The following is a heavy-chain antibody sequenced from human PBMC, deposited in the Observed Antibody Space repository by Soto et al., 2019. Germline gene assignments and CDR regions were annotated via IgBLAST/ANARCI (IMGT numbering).Heavy chain of an antibody. D-gene: IGHD4-17*01. J-gene: IGHJ4*02. CDR1: GFIFSGSA. Sequence: VQLVESGGGLVQPGGSLKVSCAGSGFIFSGSAIHWVRQASGKGLEWVGLIRSKAKSYATVYGGSVKGRFTISRDDSKNTAYLQLNGLKTEDTAVYYCSTRTTVTTYWGQGTLVTVSS. CDR3: STRTTVTTY. CDR2: IRSKAKSYAT. V-gene: IGHV3-73*02.